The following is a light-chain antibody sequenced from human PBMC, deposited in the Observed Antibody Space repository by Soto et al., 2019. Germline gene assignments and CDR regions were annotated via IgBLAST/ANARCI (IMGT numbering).Light chain of an antibody. Sequence: EVVLTQSPATLSLSPGERATLSCRASPSVLTYVAWYQQKPGQVPRLLIYDASTRATGVPARFSGSGSGTDFTLTISSVEPEDFSVYYCQQRERTFGQGTKVEI. J-gene: IGKJ1*01. CDR2: DAS. CDR1: PSVLTY. V-gene: IGKV3-11*01. CDR3: QQRERT.